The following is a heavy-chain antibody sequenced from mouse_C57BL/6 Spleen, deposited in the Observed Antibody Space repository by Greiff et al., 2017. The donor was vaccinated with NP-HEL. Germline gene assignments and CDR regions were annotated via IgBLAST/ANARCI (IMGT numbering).Heavy chain of an antibody. V-gene: IGHV1-82*01. J-gene: IGHJ3*01. CDR3: ARWGVAY. D-gene: IGHD4-1*01. CDR1: GYAFSSSW. Sequence: QVHVKQSGPELVKPGASVKISCKASGYAFSSSWMNWVKQRPGKGLEWIGRIYPGDGDTNYNGKFKGKATLTADKSSSTAYMQLSSLTSEDSAVYFCARWGVAYWGQGTLVTVSA. CDR2: IYPGDGDT.